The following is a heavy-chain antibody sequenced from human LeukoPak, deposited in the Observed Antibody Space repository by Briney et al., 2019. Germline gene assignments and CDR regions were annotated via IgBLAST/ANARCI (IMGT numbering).Heavy chain of an antibody. CDR3: ARYSSSSQYNWFDP. V-gene: IGHV1-46*01. CDR2: INPSGGST. CDR1: GGTFISYA. J-gene: IGHJ5*02. Sequence: ASVKVSCKASGGTFISYAISWVRQAPRQGLEWMGIINPSGGSTSYAQKFQGRVTMTRDTSTSTVYMELSSLRSEDTAVYYCARYSSSSQYNWFDPWGQGTLVTVSS. D-gene: IGHD6-13*01.